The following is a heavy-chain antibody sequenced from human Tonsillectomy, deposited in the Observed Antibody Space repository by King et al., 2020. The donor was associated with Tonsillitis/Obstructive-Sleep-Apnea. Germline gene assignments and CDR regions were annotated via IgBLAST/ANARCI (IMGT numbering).Heavy chain of an antibody. J-gene: IGHJ3*02. V-gene: IGHV3-74*01. CDR3: ARDYYDFWSGYYFYAFDI. CDR1: GFTFSSHW. CDR2: INSDGSST. D-gene: IGHD3-3*01. Sequence: VQLVESGGGLVQPGGSLRLSCAASGFTFSSHWMHWVRQAPGKGLVWVSRINSDGSSTSYADSVKGRFTISRDNAKNTLYLQMNSLRAEDTAVYYCARDYYDFWSGYYFYAFDIWGQGTMVTVSS.